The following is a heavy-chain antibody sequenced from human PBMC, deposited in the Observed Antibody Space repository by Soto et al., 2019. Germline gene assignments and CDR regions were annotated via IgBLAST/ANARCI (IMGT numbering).Heavy chain of an antibody. CDR1: GGSISSGDYY. J-gene: IGHJ6*02. CDR3: ARDKRLLWSGYDLYGMDV. D-gene: IGHD3-3*01. Sequence: SETLSLTCTVSGGSISSGDYYWSWIRQPPGKGLEWIGYIYYSGSTYYNPSLKSRVTISVDTSKNQFSLKLSSVTAADTAVYYCARDKRLLWSGYDLYGMDVWGQGTTVTVS. CDR2: IYYSGST. V-gene: IGHV4-30-4*01.